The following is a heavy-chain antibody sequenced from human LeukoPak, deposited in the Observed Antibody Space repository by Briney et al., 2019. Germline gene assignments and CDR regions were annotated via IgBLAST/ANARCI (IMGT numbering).Heavy chain of an antibody. Sequence: GESLKISCKGSGYSFTDYWIGWVRQMPGKGLEWMGIIYPGDSDTRYSPSFQGQVTISADKSISTAYLQWSSLKASDTAMYYCARLWTGRHCYDSSGYYYSYFDYWGQGTLVTVSS. CDR1: GYSFTDYW. V-gene: IGHV5-51*01. J-gene: IGHJ4*02. CDR2: IYPGDSDT. CDR3: ARLWTGRHCYDSSGYYYSYFDY. D-gene: IGHD3-22*01.